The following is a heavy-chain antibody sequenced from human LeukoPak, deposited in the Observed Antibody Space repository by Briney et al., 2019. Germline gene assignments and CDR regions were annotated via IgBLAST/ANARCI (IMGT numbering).Heavy chain of an antibody. J-gene: IGHJ4*02. CDR3: AKIEGKYQLANIPDS. Sequence: GGSLRLSCVASGFTFSYYGMPWVRQAPGKGLEWVAFIRYDGSNEYYAESVEGRFTISRDNSKNTLYLQMNSLRVEDTAAYYCAKIEGKYQLANIPDSWGQGTLVTVSS. CDR1: GFTFSYYG. V-gene: IGHV3-30*02. CDR2: IRYDGSNE. D-gene: IGHD2-2*01.